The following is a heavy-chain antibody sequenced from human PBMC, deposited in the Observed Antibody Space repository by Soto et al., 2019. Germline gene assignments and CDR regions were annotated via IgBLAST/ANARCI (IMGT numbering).Heavy chain of an antibody. J-gene: IGHJ4*02. V-gene: IGHV4-34*01. Sequence: PSETLSLTCAVYGGSFSGYYWSWIRQPPGKGLEWIGEINHSGSTNYNPSLKSRVTISVDTSKNQFSLKLSSVTAADTAVYYCARVVGARYYYDSSGYPSKYFDYWGQGTLVTVSS. CDR3: ARVVGARYYYDSSGYPSKYFDY. D-gene: IGHD3-22*01. CDR1: GGSFSGYY. CDR2: INHSGST.